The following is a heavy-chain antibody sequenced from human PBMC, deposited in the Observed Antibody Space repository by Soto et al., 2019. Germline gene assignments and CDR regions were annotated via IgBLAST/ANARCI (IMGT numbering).Heavy chain of an antibody. CDR2: IIPIFGTA. CDR1: GGTFSSYA. CDR3: ARITNWNYALDAFDI. D-gene: IGHD1-7*01. J-gene: IGHJ3*02. Sequence: WASVKVSCKASGGTFSSYAISWVRQAPGQGLEWMGGIIPIFGTANYAQKFQGRVTITADESTSTAYMELSSLRSEDTAVYYCARITNWNYALDAFDIWGQGTMVTVSS. V-gene: IGHV1-69*13.